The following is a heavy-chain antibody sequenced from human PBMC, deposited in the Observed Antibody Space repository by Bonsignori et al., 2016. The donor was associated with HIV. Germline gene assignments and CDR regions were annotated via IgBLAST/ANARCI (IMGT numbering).Heavy chain of an antibody. J-gene: IGHJ6*02. Sequence: EVQLVESGGGLVQPGGSLRLSCAASGFTFSSYEMNWVRQAPGKGLEWVSYISSSGSTIYYADSVKGRFTISRDNAKNSLYLQMNSLRAEDTAVYYCASFFSSKYYYGSGSYPGNYYYYGMDVWGQGTTVTVSS. V-gene: IGHV3-48*03. CDR3: ASFFSSKYYYGSGSYPGNYYYYGMDV. CDR1: GFTFSSYE. D-gene: IGHD3-10*01. CDR2: ISSSGSTI.